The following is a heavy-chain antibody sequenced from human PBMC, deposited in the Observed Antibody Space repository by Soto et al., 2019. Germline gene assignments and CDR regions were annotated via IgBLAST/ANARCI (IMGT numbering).Heavy chain of an antibody. CDR3: ARDIKNAFFNGMDV. J-gene: IGHJ6*02. Sequence: GASVKVSCKASGGTFNIYAISWVRQAPGQGLEWMGGIIPIFGTGNYAQKFQGRVTITADEPTSTAYMELSSLRSEDTAVYYCARDIKNAFFNGMDVWGQGNTVTVSS. V-gene: IGHV1-69*13. CDR2: IIPIFGTG. D-gene: IGHD2-2*01. CDR1: GGTFNIYA.